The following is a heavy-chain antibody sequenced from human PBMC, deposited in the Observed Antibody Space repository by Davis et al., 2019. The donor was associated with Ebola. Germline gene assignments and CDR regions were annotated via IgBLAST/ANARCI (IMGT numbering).Heavy chain of an antibody. D-gene: IGHD5-18*01. Sequence: GESLKISCKGSGNIFTSFWIGWVRPMPGKGQEWMGRIDPSDSYNNYSPSFQGHVTISADKSISTAYLPWSSLKASDTAMYYCARQDTAMVMSSDYWGQGTLVTVSS. V-gene: IGHV5-10-1*01. CDR3: ARQDTAMVMSSDY. J-gene: IGHJ4*02. CDR2: IDPSDSYN. CDR1: GNIFTSFW.